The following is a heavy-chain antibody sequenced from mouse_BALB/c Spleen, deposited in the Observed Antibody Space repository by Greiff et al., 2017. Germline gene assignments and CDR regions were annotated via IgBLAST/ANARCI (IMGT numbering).Heavy chain of an antibody. Sequence: EVQRVESGGGLVQPGGSRKLSCAASGFTFSSFGMHWVRQAPEKGLEWVAYISSGSSTIYYADTVKGRFTISRDNPKNTLFLQMTSLRSEDTAMYYCARSGGYYAWFAYWGQGTLVTVSA. V-gene: IGHV5-17*02. CDR2: ISSGSSTI. D-gene: IGHD2-3*01. CDR1: GFTFSSFG. CDR3: ARSGGYYAWFAY. J-gene: IGHJ3*01.